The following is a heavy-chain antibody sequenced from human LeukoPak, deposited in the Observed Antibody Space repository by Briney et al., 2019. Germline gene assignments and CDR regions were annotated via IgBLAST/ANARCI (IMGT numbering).Heavy chain of an antibody. CDR2: IIPIFGTA. CDR3: ARGGYYDILTGYQLSYYYYGMDV. D-gene: IGHD3-9*01. CDR1: GGTFSSYA. Sequence: SVKVSCKASGGTFSSYAISWVRQAPGQGLEWMGGIIPIFGTANYAQKLQGRVTITADESTSTAYMELSSLRYEDTAVYYCARGGYYDILTGYQLSYYYYGMDVWGQGTTVTVSS. J-gene: IGHJ6*02. V-gene: IGHV1-69*01.